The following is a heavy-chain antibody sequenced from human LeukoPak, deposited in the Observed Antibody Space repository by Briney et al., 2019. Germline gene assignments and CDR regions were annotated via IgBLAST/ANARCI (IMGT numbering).Heavy chain of an antibody. J-gene: IGHJ6*03. CDR3: ARTPGYYYYYMDV. V-gene: IGHV3-48*03. CDR1: GFTFSSYE. Sequence: GGSLRLSCAASGFTFSSYEMNWVRQAPGKGLEWVSYISSSGSTIYYADSVKGRFTISRDNAKDSLYLQMNSLRAEDTAVYYCARTPGYYYYYMDVWGKGTTATVSS. CDR2: ISSSGSTI.